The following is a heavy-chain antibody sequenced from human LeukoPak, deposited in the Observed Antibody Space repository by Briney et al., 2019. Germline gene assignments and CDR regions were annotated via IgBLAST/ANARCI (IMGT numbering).Heavy chain of an antibody. Sequence: PGGSLRLSCAASGFTVSSNYMSWVRQAPGKGLEWVSVIYSGGSTYYADSVKGRFTISRDNSKSTLDLQMNSLRAEDTALYYCARDYNWGTDYWGQGTLVTVSS. J-gene: IGHJ4*02. CDR2: IYSGGST. V-gene: IGHV3-53*05. CDR3: ARDYNWGTDY. D-gene: IGHD7-27*01. CDR1: GFTVSSNY.